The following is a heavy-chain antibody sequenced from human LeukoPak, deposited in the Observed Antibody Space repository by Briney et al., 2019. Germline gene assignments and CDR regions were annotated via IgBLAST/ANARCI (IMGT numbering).Heavy chain of an antibody. J-gene: IGHJ6*03. CDR2: ISGISSII. V-gene: IGHV3-48*04. D-gene: IGHD2-2*01. CDR1: GFILSDYN. CDR3: AREDIVVVPAGRGYYYYYYMDV. Sequence: GGSLRVYCAASGFILSDYNMNWVRQAPGKGLEWVSYISGISSIIYYADSVKGRFTISRDNAKNSLYLQMNSLRAEDTAVYYCAREDIVVVPAGRGYYYYYYMDVWGKGTTVTVSS.